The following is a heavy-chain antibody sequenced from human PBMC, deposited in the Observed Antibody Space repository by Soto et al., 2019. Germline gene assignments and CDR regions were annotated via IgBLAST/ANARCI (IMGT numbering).Heavy chain of an antibody. J-gene: IGHJ6*02. D-gene: IGHD3-22*01. V-gene: IGHV3-11*01. CDR2: ISSSDSTI. Sequence: QVQLVESGGGLVKPGGSLRLSCVASGFTFSDYYMSWIRQAPGKGLEWVSYISSSDSTIYYADSVKGRFTISRDNAKNYWKRKMNSRRAEEMAVYCCARGTQALRERGWYYDRSGYAYGMDVWGQGNTVTVSS. CDR3: ARGTQALRERGWYYDRSGYAYGMDV. CDR1: GFTFSDYY.